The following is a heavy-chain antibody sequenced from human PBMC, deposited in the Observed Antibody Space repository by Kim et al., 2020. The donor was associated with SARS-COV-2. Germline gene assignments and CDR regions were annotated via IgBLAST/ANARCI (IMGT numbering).Heavy chain of an antibody. J-gene: IGHJ4*02. D-gene: IGHD1-26*01. CDR1: GGTFSSYA. V-gene: IGHV1-69*13. Sequence: SVKVSCKASGGTFSSYAISWVRQAPGQGLEWMGGIIPIFGTANYAQKFQGRVTITADESTSTAYMELSSLRSEDTAVYYCASFVVGATRRVFDYWGQGTLVTVSS. CDR2: IIPIFGTA. CDR3: ASFVVGATRRVFDY.